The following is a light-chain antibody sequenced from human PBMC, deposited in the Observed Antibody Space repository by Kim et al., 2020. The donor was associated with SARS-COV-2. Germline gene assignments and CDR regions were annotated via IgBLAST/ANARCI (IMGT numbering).Light chain of an antibody. Sequence: QPVLTQSPSASASLGASVKLTCTLSSRHSSYAIAWHQQQPEKGPRYLMKLNSDGSHSKGDGIPDRFSGSSSGAERYLTISSLQSEDEADYYCQTWGTGIVVFGGGTQLTVL. V-gene: IGLV4-69*01. J-gene: IGLJ2*01. CDR3: QTWGTGIVV. CDR1: SRHSSYA. CDR2: LNSDGSH.